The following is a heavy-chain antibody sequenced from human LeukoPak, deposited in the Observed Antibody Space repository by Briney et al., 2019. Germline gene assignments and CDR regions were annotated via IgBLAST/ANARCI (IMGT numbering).Heavy chain of an antibody. J-gene: IGHJ4*02. V-gene: IGHV3-23*01. Sequence: GGSLRLSCAASGFTFSRHALSWVRQAPGKGLEWVTAIRGSGRNTYYADSVKGRFTISRDNSKNTLYLQMNSLTAEDTAVYFCAIGIANGCYVVYWGQGTLVTVSS. D-gene: IGHD2-15*01. CDR3: AIGIANGCYVVY. CDR1: GFTFSRHA. CDR2: IRGSGRNT.